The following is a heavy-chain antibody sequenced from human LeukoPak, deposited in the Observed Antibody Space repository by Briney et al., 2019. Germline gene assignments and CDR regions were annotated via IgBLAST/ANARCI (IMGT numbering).Heavy chain of an antibody. CDR1: GGTFSSYA. D-gene: IGHD1-26*01. Sequence: ASVKVSCKASGGTFSSYAISWVRQAPGQGLEWMGGIIPIFGTANYAQKFQGRVTITADESTSTAYMELSSLRSEDTAVYYCARALIVGATADYWGQGTLVTVSP. CDR3: ARALIVGATADY. V-gene: IGHV1-69*13. CDR2: IIPIFGTA. J-gene: IGHJ4*02.